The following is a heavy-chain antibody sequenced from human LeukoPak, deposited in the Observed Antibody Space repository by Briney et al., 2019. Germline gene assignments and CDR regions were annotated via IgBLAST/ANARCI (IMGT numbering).Heavy chain of an antibody. J-gene: IGHJ4*02. D-gene: IGHD3-10*01. Sequence: SETLSLTCTVSGGSISSSSYYWGWIRQPPGKGLEWIGSIYYSGSTYYNPSLKSRVTISVDTSKNQFSLKLSSVTAADTAVYYCARGGYYYGSGSYYKTRHFDYWGQGTLVTVSS. CDR2: IYYSGST. CDR1: GGSISSSSYY. V-gene: IGHV4-39*01. CDR3: ARGGYYYGSGSYYKTRHFDY.